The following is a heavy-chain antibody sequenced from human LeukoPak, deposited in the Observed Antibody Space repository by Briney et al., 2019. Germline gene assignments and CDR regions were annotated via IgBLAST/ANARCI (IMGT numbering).Heavy chain of an antibody. J-gene: IGHJ1*01. CDR1: GFTFSSYG. V-gene: IGHV3-30*02. D-gene: IGHD3-3*01. CDR2: IWYDGSNK. Sequence: GGSLRLSCAASGFTFSSYGMHWVRQAPGKGLEWVAVIWYDGSNKYYADSVKGRFTISRDNSKNTLYLQMNSLRAEDTAVYYCAKVSYDFWSGYYKPVGYFQHWGQGTLVTVSS. CDR3: AKVSYDFWSGYYKPVGYFQH.